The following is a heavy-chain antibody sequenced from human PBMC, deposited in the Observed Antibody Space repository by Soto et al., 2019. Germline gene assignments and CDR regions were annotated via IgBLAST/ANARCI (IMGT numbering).Heavy chain of an antibody. CDR3: ARTSLRYFDWSPQNAFDI. V-gene: IGHV5-51*01. Sequence: GESLKISCKGSGYSFTSYWIGWVRQMPGKGLEWMGIIYPGDSDTRYSPSFQGQVTISADKSISTAYLQWSSLKASDTAMYYCARTSLRYFDWSPQNAFDIWGQGTMVTVSS. CDR1: GYSFTSYW. CDR2: IYPGDSDT. J-gene: IGHJ3*02. D-gene: IGHD3-9*01.